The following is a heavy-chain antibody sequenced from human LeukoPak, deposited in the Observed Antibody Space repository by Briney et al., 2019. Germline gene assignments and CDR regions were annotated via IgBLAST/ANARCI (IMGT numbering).Heavy chain of an antibody. CDR1: GFTFSSYW. J-gene: IGHJ4*02. CDR3: ARDPYSGSAAGDY. CDR2: IKQDGSEK. Sequence: PGGSLRLSCAASGFTFSSYWMSWVRQAPGKGLEWVANIKQDGSEKYYVDSVKGRFTISRDNAKNSLYLQMNSLRAEDTAVYYCARDPYSGSAAGDYWGPGTLVTVSS. D-gene: IGHD1-26*01. V-gene: IGHV3-7*01.